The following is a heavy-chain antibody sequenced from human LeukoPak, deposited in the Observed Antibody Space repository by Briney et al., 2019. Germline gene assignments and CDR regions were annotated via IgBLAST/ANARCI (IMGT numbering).Heavy chain of an antibody. CDR2: IYYSGGT. Sequence: SDTLALTCTVSGASISSYYWTWIRQPPGKGLEWIVYIYYSGGTNYNPSLKSPVTISEDTSKNQISLKLSSVTAADTAVYYCATRSRYDFWSDYYTGGLDVWGQGTTVTVSS. D-gene: IGHD3-3*01. V-gene: IGHV4-59*07. CDR3: ATRSRYDFWSDYYTGGLDV. CDR1: GASISSYY. J-gene: IGHJ6*02.